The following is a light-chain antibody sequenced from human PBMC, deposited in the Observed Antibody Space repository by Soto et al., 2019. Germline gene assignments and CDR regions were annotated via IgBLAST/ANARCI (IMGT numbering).Light chain of an antibody. CDR3: EPYYSTPYT. CDR1: QGVSYLSNNKNF. V-gene: IGKV4-1*01. CDR2: WAF. J-gene: IGKJ2*01. Sequence: DIVMTQSPDSLAVSLVDRATINCKSSQGVSYLSNNKNFLGWFQQRPVQPPKLLIHWAFTRESGVPDRFSASGSGTDFTLTLSNLQAEDVAIYYCEPYYSTPYTFGQGTILEI.